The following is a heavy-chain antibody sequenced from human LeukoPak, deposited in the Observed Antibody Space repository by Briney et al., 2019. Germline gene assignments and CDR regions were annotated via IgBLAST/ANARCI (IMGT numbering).Heavy chain of an antibody. Sequence: PSETLSLTCTVSGGSISSGDYYWSWIRQPPGKGLEWIGYIYYSGSTYYNPSLKSRVTISVDTSKNQFSLKLSSVTAADTAVYYCARAILATTPYYFDYWGQGTLVTVSS. V-gene: IGHV4-30-4*08. CDR3: ARAILATTPYYFDY. J-gene: IGHJ4*02. CDR2: IYYSGST. CDR1: GGSISSGDYY. D-gene: IGHD5-24*01.